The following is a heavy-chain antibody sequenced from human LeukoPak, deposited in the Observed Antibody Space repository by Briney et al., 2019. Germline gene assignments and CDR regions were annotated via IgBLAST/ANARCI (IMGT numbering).Heavy chain of an antibody. Sequence: TPSETLSLTCTVSGYSISSGYYWGWIRQPPGKGLEWIGSIYHSGSTYYNPSLKSRATISVDTSKNQFSLKLSSVTAADTAVYYCARDSSSWGLNYWGQGTLVTVSS. CDR1: GYSISSGYY. CDR2: IYHSGST. J-gene: IGHJ4*02. CDR3: ARDSSSWGLNY. D-gene: IGHD6-13*01. V-gene: IGHV4-38-2*02.